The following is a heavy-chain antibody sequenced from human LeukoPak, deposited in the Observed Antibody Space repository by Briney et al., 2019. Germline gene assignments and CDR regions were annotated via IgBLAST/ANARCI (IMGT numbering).Heavy chain of an antibody. CDR1: GASISTYC. V-gene: IGHV4-59*01. D-gene: IGHD3-22*01. Sequence: SETLSLACTVSGASISTYCWSWIRQPPGKGLEWIGYIYDSGSTNYNPSLKSRVTISSDMSKNQFSLKVSSVTAADTAIYYCARDYGVGGYYFDSWGQGTLVTVSS. J-gene: IGHJ4*02. CDR3: ARDYGVGGYYFDS. CDR2: IYDSGST.